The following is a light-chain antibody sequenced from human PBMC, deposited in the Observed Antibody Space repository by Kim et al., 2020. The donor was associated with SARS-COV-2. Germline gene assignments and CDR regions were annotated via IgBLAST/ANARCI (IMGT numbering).Light chain of an antibody. J-gene: IGKJ2*01. V-gene: IGKV3-20*01. CDR2: GAS. CDR1: QSVSSSY. Sequence: EIVLTQSPGTLSLSPGDRATLSCRASQSVSSSYLAWYQQKPGQAPRLLIYGASSRATGIPDRFSGSGSGTDFTLTISRLEPEDFAVYYCQQYRSSPYTFGQGTKLEIK. CDR3: QQYRSSPYT.